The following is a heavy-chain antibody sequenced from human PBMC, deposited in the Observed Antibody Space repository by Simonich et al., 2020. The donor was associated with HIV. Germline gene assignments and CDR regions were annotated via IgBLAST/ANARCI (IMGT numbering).Heavy chain of an antibody. V-gene: IGHV4-34*01. D-gene: IGHD6-6*01. CDR3: ARIEYSSSSEFDP. J-gene: IGHJ5*02. Sequence: QVQLQQWGAGLLKPSETLSLTCAVYGGSFSGNYWSWIRQAPGKGLEWIGEINHSGSTNYNPSLKGRVTMSIDTSKNQFSLKLTSVTAADTALYYCARIEYSSSSEFDPWGQGTLVTVSS. CDR1: GGSFSGNY. CDR2: INHSGST.